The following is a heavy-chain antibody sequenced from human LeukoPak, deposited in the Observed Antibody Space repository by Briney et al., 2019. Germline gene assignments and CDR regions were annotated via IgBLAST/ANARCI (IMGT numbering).Heavy chain of an antibody. D-gene: IGHD4-17*01. V-gene: IGHV4-31*03. CDR3: ARNDYGDYYLDY. J-gene: IGHJ4*02. Sequence: SETLSLTCTVSGGSISSGGYYWSWIRQHPGKGLEWIGYIYYSGSTYYNPSLKSRVTISVDTPKNQFSLKLSSVTAADTAVYYCARNDYGDYYLDYWGQGTLVTVSS. CDR1: GGSISSGGYY. CDR2: IYYSGST.